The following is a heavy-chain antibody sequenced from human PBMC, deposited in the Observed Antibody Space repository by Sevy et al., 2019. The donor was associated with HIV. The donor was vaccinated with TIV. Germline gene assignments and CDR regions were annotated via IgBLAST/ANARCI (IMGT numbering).Heavy chain of an antibody. CDR2: IDTDGSDT. CDR3: VRDRPGPKHDMVV. CDR1: GFIFSTDW. V-gene: IGHV3-74*01. J-gene: IGHJ6*03. Sequence: GGSLRLSCVASGFIFSTDWMHWVRQAPGKGLVWVSRIDTDGSDTSYADSVKGRFTISRDNAKNTLYLQMNSLRAEDTAVHYCVRDRPGPKHDMVVWGKGTTVTVSS.